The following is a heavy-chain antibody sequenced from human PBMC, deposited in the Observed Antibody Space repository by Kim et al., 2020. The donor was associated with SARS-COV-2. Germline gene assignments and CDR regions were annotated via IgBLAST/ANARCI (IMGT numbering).Heavy chain of an antibody. CDR1: GGSISSSSYY. V-gene: IGHV4-39*01. Sequence: SETLSLTCTVSGGSISSSSYYWGWIRQPPGKGLEWIGSIYYSGSTYYNPSLKSRVTISVDTSKNQFSLKLSSVTAADTAVYYCARNGLGSGSYYQSLSGLSDFDYWGQGTLVTVSS. CDR3: ARNGLGSGSYYQSLSGLSDFDY. CDR2: IYYSGST. D-gene: IGHD3-10*01. J-gene: IGHJ4*02.